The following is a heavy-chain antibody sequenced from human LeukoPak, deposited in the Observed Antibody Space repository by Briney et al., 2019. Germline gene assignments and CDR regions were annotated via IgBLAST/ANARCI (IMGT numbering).Heavy chain of an antibody. CDR1: GFTVSSNY. J-gene: IGHJ6*03. CDR3: ARDRRERGFREFHYYYYYMDV. CDR2: IYSGGST. V-gene: IGHV3-53*01. D-gene: IGHD3-10*01. Sequence: GGSLRLSCAASGFTVSSNYMSWVRQAPGKGLEWVSVIYSGGSTYYADSVKGRFTIPRDNSKNTLYLQMNNLRAEDTAVYYCARDRRERGFREFHYYYYYMDVWGKGTTVTVSS.